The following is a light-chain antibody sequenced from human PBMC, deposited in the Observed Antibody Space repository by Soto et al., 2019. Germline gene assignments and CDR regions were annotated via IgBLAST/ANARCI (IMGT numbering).Light chain of an antibody. CDR2: GNS. J-gene: IGLJ1*01. V-gene: IGLV1-40*01. CDR1: SSNIGAGYD. CDR3: QSYDSSLSDV. Sequence: QSVLTQPPSVSGAPGQRVTIPCTGSSSNIGAGYDVHWYQQLPGTVPKLLIYGNSNRPSGVPDRFSGSKSGTSAPLAITGLQAEDEADYYCQSYDSSLSDVFGTGTKLTVL.